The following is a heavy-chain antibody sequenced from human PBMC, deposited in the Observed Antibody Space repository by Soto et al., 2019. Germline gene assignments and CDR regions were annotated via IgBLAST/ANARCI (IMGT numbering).Heavy chain of an antibody. CDR2: ISGSGGST. D-gene: IGHD3-10*01. CDR3: AKGLSALWLGELLPAY. V-gene: IGHV3-23*01. CDR1: GFTFSSYA. J-gene: IGHJ4*02. Sequence: WGSLRLSCAASGFTFSSYAMSWVRQAPGKGLEWVSAISGSGGSTYYADSVKGRFTISRDNSKNTLYLQMNSLRAEDTAVYYCAKGLSALWLGELLPAYWGQGALVTVSS.